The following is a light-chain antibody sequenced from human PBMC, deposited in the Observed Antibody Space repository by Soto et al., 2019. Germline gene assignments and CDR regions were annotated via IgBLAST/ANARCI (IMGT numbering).Light chain of an antibody. J-gene: IGKJ1*01. CDR2: GAS. Sequence: ESVLTQSPGTLSLSPGERATLSCRASQSVSSNSLAWYQQKPGQAPRLLIYGASSRATGTPDRFSGSGSGTDFTLTISRLEPEDFAVYYCQQCGGSPPSWTLGQGTKVEI. CDR1: QSVSSNS. V-gene: IGKV3-20*01. CDR3: QQCGGSPPSWT.